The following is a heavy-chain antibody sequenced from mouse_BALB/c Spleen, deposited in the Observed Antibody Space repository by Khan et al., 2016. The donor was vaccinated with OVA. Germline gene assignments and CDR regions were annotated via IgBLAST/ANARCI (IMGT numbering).Heavy chain of an antibody. CDR1: GFAFSTYD. D-gene: IGHD3-2*01. J-gene: IGHJ3*01. CDR2: ISSSSTYT. V-gene: IGHV5-9*02. CDR3: ARDQTARATYRFAY. Sequence: EVELVESGGGLVKPGGSLKLSCAASGFAFSTYDMSWVRQTPEKGLEWVATISSSSTYTYYSVSVKDRFTITRDNARNTLYLQMSSLRSEDTALYYGARDQTARATYRFAYWGQGTLVTVSA.